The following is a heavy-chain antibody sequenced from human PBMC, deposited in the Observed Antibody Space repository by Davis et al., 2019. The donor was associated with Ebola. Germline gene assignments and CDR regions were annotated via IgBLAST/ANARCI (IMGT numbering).Heavy chain of an antibody. Sequence: SETLSLTCAVYGGSFSSYYWSWIRQPPGKGLEWIGEINHSGSTNYNPSLKSRVTISVDTSKNQFSLKLSSVTAADTAVYYCARFPSGYYYGMDVWGQGTTVTVSS. CDR3: ARFPSGYYYGMDV. CDR2: INHSGST. CDR1: GGSFSSYY. V-gene: IGHV4-34*01. J-gene: IGHJ6*02.